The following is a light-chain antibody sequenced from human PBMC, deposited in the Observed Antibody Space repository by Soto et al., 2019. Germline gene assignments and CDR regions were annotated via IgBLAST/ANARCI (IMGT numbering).Light chain of an antibody. CDR2: KAS. J-gene: IGKJ1*01. CDR1: QSISSW. CDR3: QQFAISTT. Sequence: DIQMTQSPSTLSASVGDRVTITCRASQSISSWLAWYQQKPGKAPKLLIYKASSLESGVPSRFSGSGSGTEFTLTISSLQPDDFATYYCQQFAISTTFGQGTKVEVK. V-gene: IGKV1-5*03.